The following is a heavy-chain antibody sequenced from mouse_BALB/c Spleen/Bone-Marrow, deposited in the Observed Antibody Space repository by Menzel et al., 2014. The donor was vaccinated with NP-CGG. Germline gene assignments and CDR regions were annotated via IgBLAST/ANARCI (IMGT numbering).Heavy chain of an antibody. D-gene: IGHD1-3*01. CDR3: ARQELAIYWYFDV. Sequence: VQLQQSGAELVKPGASVKLSCSVSGFNIKDTYMHRVKQRPEQGLEWIGRIDPANGNTKYDPKFQDKATITADTSSNTVDLQLSSLTLEDTAFYYGARQELAIYWYFDVGGAGTTVTVSS. CDR2: IDPANGNT. J-gene: IGHJ1*01. CDR1: GFNIKDTY. V-gene: IGHV14-3*02.